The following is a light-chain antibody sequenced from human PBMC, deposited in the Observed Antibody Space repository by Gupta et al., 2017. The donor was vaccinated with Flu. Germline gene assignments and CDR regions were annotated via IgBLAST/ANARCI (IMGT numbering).Light chain of an antibody. CDR2: AAS. Sequence: PSTLSASIGDRVTITCRASQNIDKFLNWYQHKPGKAPRLLIVAASILQGGVPSRFTGSGAGTEFTLTITSLQADDFATYYCQQPYSPPPTFGGGTKVEIK. CDR1: QNIDKF. CDR3: QQPYSPPPT. J-gene: IGKJ4*01. V-gene: IGKV1-39*01.